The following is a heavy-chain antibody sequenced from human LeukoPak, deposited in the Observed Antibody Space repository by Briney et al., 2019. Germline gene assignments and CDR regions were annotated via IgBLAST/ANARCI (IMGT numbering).Heavy chain of an antibody. D-gene: IGHD6-19*01. J-gene: IGHJ4*02. V-gene: IGHV5-51*01. CDR1: GYTFTNYW. CDR3: ARFPTFGHSTGWYYFDY. CDR2: IYPGDSDT. Sequence: GESLKISCKGSGYTFTNYWIGWVRQMPGKGLEWMEIIYPGDSDTRYSPSFQGQVTISADKSISTAYLQWSSLKASDTAMYYCARFPTFGHSTGWYYFDYWGQGTLVTVSS.